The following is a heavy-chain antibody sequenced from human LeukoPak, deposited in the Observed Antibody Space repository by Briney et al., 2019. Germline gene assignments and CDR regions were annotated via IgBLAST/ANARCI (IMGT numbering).Heavy chain of an antibody. J-gene: IGHJ5*02. CDR2: ISYDGSNK. CDR1: GFTFSSYA. V-gene: IGHV3-30*04. CDR3: ARILGNSHREAAACSSTYYH. D-gene: IGHD6-13*01. Sequence: GGSLRLSCAASGFTFSSYAMHWVRQAPGKGLEWVAVISYDGSNKYYADSVKGRFTISRDNSKNTLYLQMNSLRAEDTAVYYCARILGNSHREAAACSSTYYHWGQGTLVTVSS.